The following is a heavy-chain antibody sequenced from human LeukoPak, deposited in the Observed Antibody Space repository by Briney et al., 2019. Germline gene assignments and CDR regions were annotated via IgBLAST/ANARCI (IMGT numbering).Heavy chain of an antibody. CDR1: GFTFDDYA. J-gene: IGHJ4*02. CDR2: ISWNSGSI. Sequence: GGSLRLSCAASGFTFDDYAMHWVRQAPGKGLEWVSGISWNSGSIGYADSVKGRFTISRDNAKNSLYLQMNSLRAEDTALYYCAKTPPYDSSGYRGNYFDYWGQGTLVTVSS. V-gene: IGHV3-9*01. D-gene: IGHD3-22*01. CDR3: AKTPPYDSSGYRGNYFDY.